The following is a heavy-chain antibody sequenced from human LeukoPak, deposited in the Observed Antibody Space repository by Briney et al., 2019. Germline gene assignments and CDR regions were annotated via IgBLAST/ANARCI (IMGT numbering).Heavy chain of an antibody. CDR3: ARVGSSSWYVYYYMDV. CDR2: MYYSGNT. D-gene: IGHD6-13*01. CDR1: GGSISSSSHY. J-gene: IGHJ6*03. V-gene: IGHV4-39*07. Sequence: PSETLSLTCTVSGGSISSSSHYWAWIRQPPGKGLEWIGSMYYSGNTYYNPSLKSRVTISLDTSKNQFSLRLRSVTAADTAVYYCARVGSSSWYVYYYMDVWGKGTTVTVSS.